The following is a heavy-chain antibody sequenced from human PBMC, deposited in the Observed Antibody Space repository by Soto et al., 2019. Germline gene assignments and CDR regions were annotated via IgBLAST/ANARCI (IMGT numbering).Heavy chain of an antibody. CDR3: ARDSVPNWFDP. J-gene: IGHJ5*02. CDR2: ISGYNGNT. CDR1: GYTFTTYG. D-gene: IGHD6-6*01. Sequence: ASVKVSCKASGYTFTTYGISWVRQAPGQGLEWMGWISGYNGNTNYAQKFQGRVTMTTDTSTSTAYMELRSLRSDDTAVYYCARDSVPNWFDPWGQGTLVTVSS. V-gene: IGHV1-18*01.